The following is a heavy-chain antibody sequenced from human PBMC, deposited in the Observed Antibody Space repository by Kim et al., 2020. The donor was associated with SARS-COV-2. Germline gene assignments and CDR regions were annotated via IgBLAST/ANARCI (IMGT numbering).Heavy chain of an antibody. Sequence: SETLSLTCIVSGGSISSSSYYWGWVRQPPGKGLEWIGSIYYSGSTYYNPSLKSRVTISVDTSKNQFTLKLSSVTAADTAVYYCARGLTMIAVVIPGGWFDPWGQGTLVTVSS. D-gene: IGHD3-22*01. CDR3: ARGLTMIAVVIPGGWFDP. J-gene: IGHJ5*02. CDR2: IYYSGST. V-gene: IGHV4-39*01. CDR1: GGSISSSSYY.